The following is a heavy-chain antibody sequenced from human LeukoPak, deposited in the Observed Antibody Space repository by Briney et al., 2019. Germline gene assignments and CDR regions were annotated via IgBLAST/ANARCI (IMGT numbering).Heavy chain of an antibody. D-gene: IGHD1-7*01. Sequence: GGSLRLSCAASGFTFSNYGMPWVRQAPGKGLEWVAVVSYDGTKKYYADSVKGRFTISRDNSKNVVSVQMHGLRAEDTAVYYCARDGTALNIVEYYFDYWGQGTLVTVSS. CDR1: GFTFSNYG. J-gene: IGHJ4*02. CDR3: ARDGTALNIVEYYFDY. CDR2: VSYDGTKK. V-gene: IGHV3-30-3*01.